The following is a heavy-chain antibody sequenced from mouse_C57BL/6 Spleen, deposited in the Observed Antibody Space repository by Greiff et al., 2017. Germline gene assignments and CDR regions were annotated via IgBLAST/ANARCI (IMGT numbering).Heavy chain of an antibody. D-gene: IGHD1-1*01. J-gene: IGHJ2*01. CDR2: INPSDGDT. CDR1: GYTFTSYW. V-gene: IGHV1-74*01. Sequence: QVQLQQPGAELVKPGASVKVSCKASGYTFTSYWMHWVKQRPGQGLEWIGRINPSDGDTNYNQKFKGKATWTVDKSSSTAYMQLSSLTSEDSAVYYGAILDYGSSGWGQGATLAVS. CDR3: AILDYGSSG.